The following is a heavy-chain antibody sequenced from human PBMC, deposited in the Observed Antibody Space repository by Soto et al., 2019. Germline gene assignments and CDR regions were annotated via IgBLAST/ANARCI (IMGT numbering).Heavy chain of an antibody. CDR3: AKARCYTTMIIVRFDY. J-gene: IGHJ4*01. Sequence: GGSLRLSCAASGFTFTTYTMSWVRQAPGKGLEWVSVISGSGGRPSYADSVQGRFIISRDNPKSTLYLQMNSLRAEDTAMYYCAKARCYTTMIIVRFDYWGHGTLVTVSS. CDR1: GFTFTTYT. V-gene: IGHV3-23*01. D-gene: IGHD3-22*01. CDR2: ISGSGGRP.